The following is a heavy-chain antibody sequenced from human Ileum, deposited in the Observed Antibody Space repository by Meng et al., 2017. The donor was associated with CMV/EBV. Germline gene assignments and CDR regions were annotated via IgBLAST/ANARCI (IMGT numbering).Heavy chain of an antibody. V-gene: IGHV3-49*04. Sequence: GGSLRLSCTASGFTFGDYAMSWVRQAPGKGLEWVGFIRSKAYGGTTEYAASVKGRFTISRDDSKSIAYLQMNSLKTEDTAVYYCTRVRYISDYWGQGTLVTVSS. CDR2: IRSKAYGGTT. CDR1: GFTFGDYA. CDR3: TRVRYISDY. D-gene: IGHD1-1*01. J-gene: IGHJ4*02.